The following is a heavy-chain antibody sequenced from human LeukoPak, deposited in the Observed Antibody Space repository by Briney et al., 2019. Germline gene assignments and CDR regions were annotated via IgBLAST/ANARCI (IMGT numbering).Heavy chain of an antibody. CDR2: ISSSSSYI. Sequence: GGSLRLSCAASGFTFSSYSMNWVRQAPGKGLEWVSSISSSSSYIYYADSVKGRFTISRDNSKNTLYLQMNSLRAEDTAVYYCARAGFGIYSTDYWGQGTLVTVSS. D-gene: IGHD2-21*01. V-gene: IGHV3-21*01. J-gene: IGHJ4*02. CDR1: GFTFSSYS. CDR3: ARAGFGIYSTDY.